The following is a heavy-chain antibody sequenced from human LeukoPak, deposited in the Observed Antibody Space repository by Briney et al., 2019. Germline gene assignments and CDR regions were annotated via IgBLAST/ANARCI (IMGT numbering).Heavy chain of an antibody. V-gene: IGHV4-59*01. D-gene: IGHD3-3*01. CDR3: ARGDFWSGYPFDY. Sequence: SETLSLTCTVSGGSISSYYWSWIRQPPGKGLEWIGYIYYSGSTHYNPSLKSRVTISLDTSKNQFSLKLSSVTAADTAVYYCARGDFWSGYPFDYWGQGTLVTVSS. CDR1: GGSISSYY. J-gene: IGHJ4*02. CDR2: IYYSGST.